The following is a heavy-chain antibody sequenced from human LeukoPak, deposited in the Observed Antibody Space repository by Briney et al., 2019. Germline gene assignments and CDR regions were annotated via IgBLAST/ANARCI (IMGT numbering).Heavy chain of an antibody. CDR1: GFSFSSYA. V-gene: IGHV3-23*01. J-gene: IGHJ4*02. Sequence: GGSLRLSCAASGFSFSSYAMSWVRQAPGKGLEWVSAISGSGGSTYYADSVKGRFTISRDNSKNTLYLQMHSLRAEDTAVYYCAKDAVGSSYGSGGAGYYFDYWGQGTLVTASS. CDR2: ISGSGGST. CDR3: AKDAVGSSYGSGGAGYYFDY. D-gene: IGHD5-18*01.